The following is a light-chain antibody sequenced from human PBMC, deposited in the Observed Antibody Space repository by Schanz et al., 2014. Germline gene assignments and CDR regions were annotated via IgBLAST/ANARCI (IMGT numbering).Light chain of an antibody. V-gene: IGLV2-14*01. CDR2: DVS. Sequence: QSALTQPASVSGSPGQSITISCTGTSSDIGAYKYVSWFQQDPGKAPKVIISDVSDRPSGVSNRFSGSKSGNTASLTISGLQTEDEADYYCTSYTSVSTWVFGGGTKL. J-gene: IGLJ3*02. CDR3: TSYTSVSTWV. CDR1: SSDIGAYKY.